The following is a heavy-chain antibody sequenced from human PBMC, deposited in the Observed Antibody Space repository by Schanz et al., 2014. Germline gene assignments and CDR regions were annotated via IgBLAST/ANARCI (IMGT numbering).Heavy chain of an antibody. V-gene: IGHV3-30*02. CDR3: TKFETRTGTNY. J-gene: IGHJ4*02. CDR2: IRYDGSNN. CDR1: GFTFSSYG. D-gene: IGHD1-1*01. Sequence: QVQLVESGGCVVQPWGSLRLSCAASGFTFSSYGMHWVRQAPGKGLEWVAFIRYDGSNNNYADSVKGRFTISRDNSKNTLYLQMNSLRAEDTAVYYCTKFETRTGTNYWGQGTLVTVSS.